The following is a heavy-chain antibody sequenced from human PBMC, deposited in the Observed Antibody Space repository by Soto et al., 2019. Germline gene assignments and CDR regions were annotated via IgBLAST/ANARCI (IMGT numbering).Heavy chain of an antibody. V-gene: IGHV2-5*05. J-gene: IGHJ4*02. CDR3: TPLIRGVIAD. Sequence: QITLKESGPTLVKPTQSLTLTCAFSGFSLSTSGLGVAWIRQPPGKALEWLALIYWDDDARYGPSLKSRLTTTKDTSKKQVVLIMTTLDPLDTATYYCTPLIRGVIADWGQGILVTVSS. CDR2: IYWDDDA. D-gene: IGHD3-10*01. CDR1: GFSLSTSGLG.